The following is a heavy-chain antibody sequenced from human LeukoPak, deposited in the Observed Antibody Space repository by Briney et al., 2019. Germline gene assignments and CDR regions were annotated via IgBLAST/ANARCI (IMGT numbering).Heavy chain of an antibody. CDR2: IYYSGST. CDR1: GGSISSVSYY. Sequence: KPSETLSLTCTVSGGSISSVSYYWGWIRQPPGKGLEWIGSIYYSGSTFYNPTLKSRVTISVDTSKNHFSLKLSSVTAADTAVYYCARISGMTTVRNFDYWGQGTLVTVSS. CDR3: ARISGMTTVRNFDY. J-gene: IGHJ4*02. V-gene: IGHV4-39*02. D-gene: IGHD4-17*01.